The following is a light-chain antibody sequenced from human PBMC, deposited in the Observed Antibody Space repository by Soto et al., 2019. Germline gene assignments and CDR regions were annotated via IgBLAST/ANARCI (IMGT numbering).Light chain of an antibody. V-gene: IGLV2-8*01. CDR2: EVN. J-gene: IGLJ3*02. CDR3: GAHAGSNTWV. Sequence: QSALTQSPSASASPGQSVTISCTGSSGDIGAYNYVPWYQQHPGKAPKLIIYEVNKRPSGVPDRFSGSKSGITASLTVSGLQADDEADYYCGAHAGSNTWVFGGGTKVTVL. CDR1: SGDIGAYNY.